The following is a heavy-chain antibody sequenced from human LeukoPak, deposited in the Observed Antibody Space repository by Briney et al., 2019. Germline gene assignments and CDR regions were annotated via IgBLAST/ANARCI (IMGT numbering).Heavy chain of an antibody. D-gene: IGHD2-15*01. CDR3: ARWWGFDP. V-gene: IGHV4-34*01. Sequence: PSETLSLTCAVYGGSLSGYYWSWIRQPPGKGLEWIGEINHSGSTNYNPSLKSRVTISVDTSKNQFSLKLSSVTAADTAVYYCARWWGFDPWGQGTLVTVSS. J-gene: IGHJ5*02. CDR1: GGSLSGYY. CDR2: INHSGST.